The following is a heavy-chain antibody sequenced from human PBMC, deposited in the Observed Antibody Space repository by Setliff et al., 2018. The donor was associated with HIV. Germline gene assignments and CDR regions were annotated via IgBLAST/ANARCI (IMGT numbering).Heavy chain of an antibody. CDR1: GYTFTGYN. J-gene: IGHJ5*02. Sequence: ASVKVSCKTSGYTFTGYNMHWVRQAPGQGLEWMGWISNNNDNTDYAQDLQGRVTLTTDTSTATAYLELRSLRSDDTAVYYCARRADWFDLWGQGTLVTVSS. CDR2: ISNNNDNT. CDR3: ARRADWFDL. V-gene: IGHV1-18*04.